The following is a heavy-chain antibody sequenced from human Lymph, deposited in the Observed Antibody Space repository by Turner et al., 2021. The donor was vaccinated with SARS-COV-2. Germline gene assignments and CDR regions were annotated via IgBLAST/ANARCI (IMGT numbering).Heavy chain of an antibody. J-gene: IGHJ4*02. CDR3: ARPKSGSYFSPFDY. CDR1: GFTFSSYA. Sequence: QVQLVESGGGVVQTGRSLRLSCAASGFTFSSYAMYWVRQAPGKGLEWVAVISYDGSNKYYADSVKGRFTISRDNSKNTLYLQMNSLRAEDTAVYYCARPKSGSYFSPFDYWGQGTLVTVSS. CDR2: ISYDGSNK. D-gene: IGHD1-26*01. V-gene: IGHV3-30-3*01.